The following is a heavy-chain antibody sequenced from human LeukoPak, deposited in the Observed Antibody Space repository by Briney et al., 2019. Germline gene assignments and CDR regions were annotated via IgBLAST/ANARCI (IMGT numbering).Heavy chain of an antibody. CDR3: AKDPAHDYDFWSGYSYYFDY. CDR1: GFTFSSYA. J-gene: IGHJ4*02. V-gene: IGHV3-23*01. CDR2: ISGSGGST. Sequence: GGSLRLSCAASGFTFSSYAMSWVRQAPGKGLEWVSAISGSGGSTYYADSVKGRFTISRDNSKNTLYLQMNSLRAEDTAVYYCAKDPAHDYDFWSGYSYYFDYWGQGTLVTVSS. D-gene: IGHD3-3*01.